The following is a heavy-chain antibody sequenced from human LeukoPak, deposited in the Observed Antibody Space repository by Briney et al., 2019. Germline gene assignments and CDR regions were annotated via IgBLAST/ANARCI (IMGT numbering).Heavy chain of an antibody. D-gene: IGHD5-18*01. V-gene: IGHV4-39*07. Sequence: SETLSLTCTVSGGSISSSSYYWGWIRQPPGKGLEWIGSIYYSGSTYYNPSLKSRVTISVDTSKNQFSLKLSSVTAADTAVYYCAGGYSYGPQFDYWGQGTLVTVSS. CDR3: AGGYSYGPQFDY. J-gene: IGHJ4*02. CDR2: IYYSGST. CDR1: GGSISSSSYY.